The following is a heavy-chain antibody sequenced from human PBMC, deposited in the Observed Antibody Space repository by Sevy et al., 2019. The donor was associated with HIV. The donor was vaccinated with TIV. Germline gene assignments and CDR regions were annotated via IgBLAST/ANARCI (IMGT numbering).Heavy chain of an antibody. V-gene: IGHV3-30-3*01. CDR1: GFTFSYYA. D-gene: IGHD3-22*01. Sequence: GGSLRLSCAASGFTFSYYAMHWVRQAPGKGLEWVAVISYDGTNKQYAESVKGRFTISRDNSKNTLYLQMNSLRAEDTAVYYCARDRGYYDSSGFYSRYYFDYWCQGTLVTVSS. J-gene: IGHJ4*02. CDR2: ISYDGTNK. CDR3: ARDRGYYDSSGFYSRYYFDY.